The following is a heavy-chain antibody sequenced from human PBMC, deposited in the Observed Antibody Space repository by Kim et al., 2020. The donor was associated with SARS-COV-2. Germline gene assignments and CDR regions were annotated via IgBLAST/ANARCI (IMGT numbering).Heavy chain of an antibody. CDR2: MNPNSGNT. D-gene: IGHD3-9*01. CDR3: ARAPYDILTGYFYGAPPHYYYYGMDV. J-gene: IGHJ6*02. V-gene: IGHV1-8*01. CDR1: GYTFTSYD. Sequence: ASVKVSCKASGYTFTSYDINWVRQATGQGLEWMGWMNPNSGNTGYAQKFQGRVTMTRNTSISTAYMELSSLRSEDTAVYYCARAPYDILTGYFYGAPPHYYYYGMDVWGQGTTVTVSS.